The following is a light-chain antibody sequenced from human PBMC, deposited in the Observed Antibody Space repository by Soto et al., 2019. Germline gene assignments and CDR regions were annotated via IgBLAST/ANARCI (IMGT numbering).Light chain of an antibody. CDR1: QSISSS. J-gene: IGKJ2*01. CDR2: KAS. Sequence: DIQMTQSPSTLSASVGDRVAITCRASQSISSSLAWYQQKPGKAPKLLIYKASSLESGVPSRFSGSGSGTEFTLTISSLQPDDFATYYCQQYNSYSPYTFGQGTKLEIK. CDR3: QQYNSYSPYT. V-gene: IGKV1-5*03.